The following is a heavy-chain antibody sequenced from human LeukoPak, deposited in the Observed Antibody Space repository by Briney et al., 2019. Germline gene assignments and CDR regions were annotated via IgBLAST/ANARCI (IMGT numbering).Heavy chain of an antibody. CDR3: AGTSTSCFRCLDY. Sequence: SETLSLTCTVSGGSISRYSWSWVRQSAGKRLEWIGRIYASGNTNDNPSFKSRVTMSVDTSKNQFSLKLSSVTAADTAMYYCAGTSTSCFRCLDYWGQGILVTVSS. V-gene: IGHV4-4*07. J-gene: IGHJ4*02. D-gene: IGHD2-2*01. CDR2: IYASGNT. CDR1: GGSISRYS.